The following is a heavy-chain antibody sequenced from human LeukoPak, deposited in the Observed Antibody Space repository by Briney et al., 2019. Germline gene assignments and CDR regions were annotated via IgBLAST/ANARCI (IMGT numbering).Heavy chain of an antibody. J-gene: IGHJ1*01. CDR3: ARDSSEFRSLLFH. V-gene: IGHV1-69*13. CDR1: GGTFSRHT. CDR2: ITPMFGTS. Sequence: GASVKVSCKASGGTFSRHTISWVRLSPGQGLEWMGGITPMFGTSNYAQKFRGRVTITADESTSTAYVELSSLRSEDTAVYYCARDSSEFRSLLFHWGQGTLVTVS. D-gene: IGHD1-14*01.